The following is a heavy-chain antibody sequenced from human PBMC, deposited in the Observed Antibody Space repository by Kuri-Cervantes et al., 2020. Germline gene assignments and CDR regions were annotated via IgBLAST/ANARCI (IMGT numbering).Heavy chain of an antibody. CDR2: INPNSGGT. Sequence: ASVKVSCKASGYTFTGYYMHWVRQAPGQGLEWMGWINPNSGGTNYAQKFQGRVTITADESTSTAYMELSSLRSEDTAVYYCARDARPWGIVPAAIEDHYFDYWGRGTLVTVSS. J-gene: IGHJ4*02. V-gene: IGHV1-2*02. CDR1: GYTFTGYY. CDR3: ARDARPWGIVPAAIEDHYFDY. D-gene: IGHD2-2*01.